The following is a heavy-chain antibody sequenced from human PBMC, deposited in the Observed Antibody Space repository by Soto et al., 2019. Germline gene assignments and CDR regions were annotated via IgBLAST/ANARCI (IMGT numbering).Heavy chain of an antibody. CDR3: ASGLGIGGNGGPLYWYFDL. Sequence: SETLSLTCTVSGGSISSYYWSWIRQPPGKGLEWIGYIYYSGSTNYNPSLKSRVTISVDTSKNQFSLKLSSVTAADTAVYYCASGLGIGGNGGPLYWYFDLWGRGTLVTVSS. V-gene: IGHV4-59*01. D-gene: IGHD3-16*01. CDR2: IYYSGST. CDR1: GGSISSYY. J-gene: IGHJ2*01.